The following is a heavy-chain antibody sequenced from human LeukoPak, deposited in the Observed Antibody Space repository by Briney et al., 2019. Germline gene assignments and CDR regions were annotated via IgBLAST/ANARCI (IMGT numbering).Heavy chain of an antibody. V-gene: IGHV4-59*08. CDR3: ARHGSTSSWYYGSGSYKDWYFDL. D-gene: IGHD3-10*01. J-gene: IGHJ2*01. Sequence: PSETLSLTCTVSGGSISSYYWSWIRQPPGKGLEWIGYIYYSRSTNYNPSLKSRVTISVDTSKNQFSLKLSSVTAADTAVYYCARHGSTSSWYYGSGSYKDWYFDLWGRGTLVTVSS. CDR2: IYYSRST. CDR1: GGSISSYY.